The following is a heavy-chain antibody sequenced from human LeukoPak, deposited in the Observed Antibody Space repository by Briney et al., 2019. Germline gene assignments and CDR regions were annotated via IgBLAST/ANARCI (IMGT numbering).Heavy chain of an antibody. D-gene: IGHD5-18*01. CDR1: GFSISSNY. V-gene: IGHV3-66*01. CDR3: ARDPGYDYGYDY. Sequence: PGGSLRLSCAASGFSISSNYMTWVRQAPGKGLEWVSVIYSGGSTYYADSVKGRFTISRDNSKNTVYLQMNSLRAEDTAVYYCARDPGYDYGYDYWGQGTLVTVSS. J-gene: IGHJ4*02. CDR2: IYSGGST.